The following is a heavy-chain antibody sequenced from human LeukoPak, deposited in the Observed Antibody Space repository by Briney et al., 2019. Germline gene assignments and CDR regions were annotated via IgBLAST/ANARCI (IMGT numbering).Heavy chain of an antibody. CDR3: SREASGSWYYWFDL. J-gene: IGHJ5*02. D-gene: IGHD6-13*01. CDR2: IKQDGSEK. Sequence: GGSLRLSCAASGFTFSSYWMSWVRQAPGKGLEWVANIKQDGSEKYYVDSVKGRFTISRDNAKNSLYLQMHSLRAEDTAVYYFSREASGSWYYWFDLWCQGTLVTVSS. CDR1: GFTFSSYW. V-gene: IGHV3-7*01.